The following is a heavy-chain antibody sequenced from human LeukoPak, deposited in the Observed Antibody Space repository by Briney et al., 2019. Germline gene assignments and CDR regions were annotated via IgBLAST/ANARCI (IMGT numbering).Heavy chain of an antibody. Sequence: GASVKVSRKASGYSFTSYDINWGRQATGQGLEGMGWMNPYSGNTGYAQKFQGRVTMTRDTAITTAYMELSSLSSEHTAMYYCAREPSLQSSSSYNYWGQGTLVTVSS. D-gene: IGHD6-6*01. J-gene: IGHJ4*02. CDR1: GYSFTSYD. CDR3: AREPSLQSSSSYNY. CDR2: MNPYSGNT. V-gene: IGHV1-8*01.